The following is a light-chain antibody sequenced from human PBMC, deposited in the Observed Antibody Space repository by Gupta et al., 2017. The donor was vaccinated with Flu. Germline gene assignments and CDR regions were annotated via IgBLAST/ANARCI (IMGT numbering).Light chain of an antibody. CDR2: AAS. Sequence: DIQLTPSPSFLSASVGDRVTITCRASQGISSYLAWYQQKPGKAPKLLIYAASTLQSGVPSRFSGSGSGTEFTLTISSLQPEDVATYYCQQRNSYPRTFGQGTKLEIK. J-gene: IGKJ2*01. CDR3: QQRNSYPRT. CDR1: QGISSY. V-gene: IGKV1-9*01.